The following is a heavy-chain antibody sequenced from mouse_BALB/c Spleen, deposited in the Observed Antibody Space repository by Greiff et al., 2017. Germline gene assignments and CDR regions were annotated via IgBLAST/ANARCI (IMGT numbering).Heavy chain of an antibody. CDR1: GFTFSDYG. CDR2: ISNLAYSI. V-gene: IGHV5-15*02. CDR3: ARHYYGPYWYFEV. D-gene: IGHD1-2*01. J-gene: IGHJ1*01. Sequence: DVMLVESGGGLVQPGGSRKLSCAASGFTFSDYGMAWVRQAPGKGPEWVAFISNLAYSIYYADTVTGRFTITRENAKNTLYLEMSSLRSEDTAMYYCARHYYGPYWYFEVWGAGTTVTVSS.